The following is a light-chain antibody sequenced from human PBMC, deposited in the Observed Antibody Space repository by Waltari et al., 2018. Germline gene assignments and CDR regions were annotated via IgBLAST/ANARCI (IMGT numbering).Light chain of an antibody. CDR1: QSISSY. J-gene: IGKJ4*01. CDR3: MQGIHLPLT. V-gene: IGKV1-39*01. Sequence: DIQMTQSPSSLSASVGDRVTITCRASQSISSYLNWYQQKPGKAPKLLIYAASSLQSGVPSRFSGSGSWTDFTLKISRVEAEDVGIYYCMQGIHLPLTFGGGKKVEFK. CDR2: AAS.